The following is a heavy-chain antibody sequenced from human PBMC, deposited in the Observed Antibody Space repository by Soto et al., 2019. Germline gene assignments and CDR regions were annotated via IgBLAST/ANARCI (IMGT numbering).Heavy chain of an antibody. Sequence: VASLKISCKRSGHSFTSYWIGWVRYMPGKGLEWMGIIDPGDSVTRYSTSFQVQVPISAVKSTRTANLQWSSPKPSDTAMYYCARQGEWEEDAVDIWGQGTMVTVSS. CDR3: ARQGEWEEDAVDI. CDR2: IDPGDSVT. J-gene: IGHJ3*02. D-gene: IGHD1-26*01. CDR1: GHSFTSYW. V-gene: IGHV5-51*01.